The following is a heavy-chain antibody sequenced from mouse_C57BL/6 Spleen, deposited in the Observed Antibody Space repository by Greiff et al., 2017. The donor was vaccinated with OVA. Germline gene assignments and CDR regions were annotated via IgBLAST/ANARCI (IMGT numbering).Heavy chain of an antibody. Sequence: VQLQQSGAELVKPGASVKLSCKASGYTFTSYWLHWVKQRPGQGLEWIGMIHPNSGSTNYNEKFKSKATLTVDKSSSTAYMQLSSLTSEDAAVYYCARYYDYGCAYWGQGTLVTVSA. D-gene: IGHD2-4*01. CDR2: IHPNSGST. V-gene: IGHV1-64*01. CDR1: GYTFTSYW. CDR3: ARYYDYGCAY. J-gene: IGHJ3*01.